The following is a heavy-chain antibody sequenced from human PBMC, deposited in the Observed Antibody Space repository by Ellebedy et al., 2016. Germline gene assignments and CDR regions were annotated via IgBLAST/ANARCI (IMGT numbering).Heavy chain of an antibody. CDR1: GFTVSSNY. CDR2: IYSGGSGRNT. CDR3: ATNKYGDYYFDY. J-gene: IGHJ4*02. D-gene: IGHD4-17*01. Sequence: GESLKISCAASGFTVSSNYMSWVRQAPGKGLEWVSVIYSGGSGRNTYYADSVKGRFTISRDNSKNTLYLQMNSLRAEDTAVYYCATNKYGDYYFDYWGQGTLVTVSS. V-gene: IGHV3-53*01.